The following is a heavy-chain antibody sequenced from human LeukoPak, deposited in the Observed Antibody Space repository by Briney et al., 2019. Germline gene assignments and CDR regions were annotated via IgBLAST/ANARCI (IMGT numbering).Heavy chain of an antibody. CDR2: IISSGSTI. J-gene: IGHJ4*02. V-gene: IGHV3-48*03. CDR3: ARDYGGSSPFDY. CDR1: GFTFSSYE. D-gene: IGHD4-23*01. Sequence: GGSLRLSCAPSGFTFSSYEINWVRQAPGKWLEWGSYIISSGSTIYYAYSVKGRFTISRDTAKNSLYLQMNSLRAEDTAVYYCARDYGGSSPFDYWGQGTLVTVSS.